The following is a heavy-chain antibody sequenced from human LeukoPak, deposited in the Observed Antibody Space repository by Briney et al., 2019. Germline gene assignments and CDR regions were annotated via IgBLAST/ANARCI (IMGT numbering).Heavy chain of an antibody. CDR2: IRSKAYGGTT. D-gene: IGHD3-22*01. J-gene: IGHJ6*03. Sequence: PGGSLRLSCTASGFTFGDYAMSWFRQAPGKGLEWVGFIRSKAYGGTTEYAASVKGRFTISRDDSKSIAYLQMNSLKTEDTAVYYCTRRKLDVVVITYYYMDVWGKGTTVTVSS. CDR3: TRRKLDVVVITYYYMDV. CDR1: GFTFGDYA. V-gene: IGHV3-49*03.